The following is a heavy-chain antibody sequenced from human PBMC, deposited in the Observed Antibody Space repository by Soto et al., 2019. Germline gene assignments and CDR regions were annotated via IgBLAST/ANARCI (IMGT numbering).Heavy chain of an antibody. CDR3: AKDGDDYGLY. V-gene: IGHV4-59*13. CDR2: IYYSGST. Sequence: QVQLQESGPGLVKPSETLSLTCTVSGVSISSSYWSWIRQPPGKGLEWLGCIYYSGSTNYNPSLKSRVTMSVDTSKNRSSLKLSSVTAADTAVYYCAKDGDDYGLYWGQGTLVTVSS. D-gene: IGHD4-17*01. CDR1: GVSISSSY. J-gene: IGHJ4*02.